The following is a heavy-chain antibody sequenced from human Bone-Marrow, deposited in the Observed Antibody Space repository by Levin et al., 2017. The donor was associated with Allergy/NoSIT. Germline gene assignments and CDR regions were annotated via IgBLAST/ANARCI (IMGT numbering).Heavy chain of an antibody. J-gene: IGHJ6*02. CDR1: GGTFSSYA. CDR2: IIPIFGTA. Sequence: ASVKVSCKASGGTFSSYAISWVRQAPGQGLEWMGGIIPIFGTANYAQKFQGRVTITADESTSTAYMELSSLRSEDTAVYYCARDEEAHTAETDYYYYGMDVWGQGTTVTVSS. CDR3: ARDEEAHTAETDYYYYGMDV. V-gene: IGHV1-69*13.